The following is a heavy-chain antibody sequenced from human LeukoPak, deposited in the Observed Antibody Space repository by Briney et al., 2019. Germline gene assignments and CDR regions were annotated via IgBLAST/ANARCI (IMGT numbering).Heavy chain of an antibody. Sequence: GGSLRLFCAACGFTFSSYGMQWVRQAPGKGLEWVAVIWYDGSNKYYADSVKGRFTISRDNSKNTLYLQMNSLRAEETAVYYCAREETGESYYFDYWGQGTLVTVSS. V-gene: IGHV3-33*01. CDR3: AREETGESYYFDY. J-gene: IGHJ4*02. CDR2: IWYDGSNK. CDR1: GFTFSSYG. D-gene: IGHD7-27*01.